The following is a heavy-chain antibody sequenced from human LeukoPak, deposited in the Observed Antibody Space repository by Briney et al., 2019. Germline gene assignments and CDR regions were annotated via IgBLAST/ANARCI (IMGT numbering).Heavy chain of an antibody. D-gene: IGHD4-17*01. CDR1: GGSISSSGHN. J-gene: IGHJ5*02. Sequence: KPSETLSLTCIVSGGSISSSGHNWGWIRQPPGKGLEWIGSIYYSGSTYYNPSLKSRVTISVDTSNNQFSLKLSSVTAADTAVYYCAREALRPSRWFDPWGQGTLVTVSS. CDR3: AREALRPSRWFDP. V-gene: IGHV4-39*07. CDR2: IYYSGST.